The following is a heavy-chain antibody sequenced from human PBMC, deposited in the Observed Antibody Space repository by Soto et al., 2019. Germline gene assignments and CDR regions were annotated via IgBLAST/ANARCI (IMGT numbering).Heavy chain of an antibody. CDR2: ISGSGGST. V-gene: IGHV3-23*01. CDR1: GITFSSHP. CDR3: AKDPDYGDTVGWFDP. Sequence: GGSLRLSCAAAGITFSSHPLSWDHQAPGKGLEWVSAISGSGGSTYYADSVKGRFTIPRDNSKNTLYLQMNSLRAEDTAVYYCAKDPDYGDTVGWFDPWGQGTLVTVPS. D-gene: IGHD4-17*01. J-gene: IGHJ5*02.